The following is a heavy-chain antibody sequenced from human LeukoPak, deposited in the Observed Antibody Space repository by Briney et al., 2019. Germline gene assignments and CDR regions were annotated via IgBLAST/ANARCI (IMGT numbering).Heavy chain of an antibody. V-gene: IGHV4-4*09. D-gene: IGHD3-22*01. CDR3: ARGWYDSRGQYYWYFDV. CDR1: GGSISTYY. CDR2: IYTSGST. J-gene: IGHJ2*01. Sequence: PSETLSLTCTVSGGSISTYYWSWIRQPPGKGLEWIGYIYTSGSTMYNPSLKSRVTMSVETSKKQFSLKLNSLTAADTAVYYCARGWYDSRGQYYWYFDVWGRGTLVTVSS.